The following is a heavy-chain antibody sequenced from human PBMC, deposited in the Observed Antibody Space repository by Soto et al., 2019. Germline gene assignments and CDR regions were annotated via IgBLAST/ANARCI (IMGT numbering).Heavy chain of an antibody. CDR1: GGTFSSYA. D-gene: IGHD3-22*01. CDR2: IIPIFGTA. CDR3: ARNNYYDSSGYYQYYFDY. J-gene: IGHJ4*02. V-gene: IGHV1-69*01. Sequence: QVQLVQSGAEVKKPGSSVKVSCKASGGTFSSYAISWVRQAPGQGLEWMGGIIPIFGTANYAQKVQGRVTITADESTSTAYMELSSLRSEDTAVYYCARNNYYDSSGYYQYYFDYWGQGTLVTVSS.